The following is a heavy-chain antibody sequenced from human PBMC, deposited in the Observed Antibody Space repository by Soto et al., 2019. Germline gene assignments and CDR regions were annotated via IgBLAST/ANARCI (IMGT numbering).Heavy chain of an antibody. CDR1: GGSISSSSYY. CDR2: IYYSGST. CDR3: ARHSSYSGYDLCYYYYMDV. J-gene: IGHJ6*03. V-gene: IGHV4-39*01. Sequence: QLQLQESGPGLVKPSETLSLTCTVSGGSISSSSYYWGWIRQPPGKGLEWIGSIYYSGSTYYNPFLQRRVSISVDTSKYQFLLKLSSVTAADTAVYDCARHSSYSGYDLCYYYYMDVWGKGTTVTVSS. D-gene: IGHD5-12*01.